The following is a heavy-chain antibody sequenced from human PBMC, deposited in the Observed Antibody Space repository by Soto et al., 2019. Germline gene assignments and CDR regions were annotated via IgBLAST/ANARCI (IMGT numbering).Heavy chain of an antibody. V-gene: IGHV3-48*01. CDR1: GFTFSSYS. J-gene: IGHJ4*02. D-gene: IGHD2-8*01. Sequence: PGGSLRLSCAASGFTFSSYSMNWVRQAPGKGLEWVSYISSSSSTIYYADSVKGRFTISRDNAKNSLYLQMNSLRAEDTAVYYCARGEEIVLRVYAMLDYWGQGTLVTVSS. CDR2: ISSSSSTI. CDR3: ARGEEIVLRVYAMLDY.